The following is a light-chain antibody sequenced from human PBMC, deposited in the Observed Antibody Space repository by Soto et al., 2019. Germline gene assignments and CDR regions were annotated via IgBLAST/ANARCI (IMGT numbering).Light chain of an antibody. V-gene: IGKV1-33*01. CDR1: QNINNY. J-gene: IGKJ5*01. CDR2: DAS. Sequence: DIQMTQYPYSLYACVRHRVSITCQASQNINNYLNWYQQKPGRAPKLLIYDASNLEAGVPSRFRGSGSGTDFTFTISRLQPEDIATYYCQQYENLPTFGQGTRLEIK. CDR3: QQYENLPT.